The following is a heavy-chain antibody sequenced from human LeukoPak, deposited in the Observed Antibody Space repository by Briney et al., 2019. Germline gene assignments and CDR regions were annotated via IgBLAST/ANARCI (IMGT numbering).Heavy chain of an antibody. D-gene: IGHD1-1*01. CDR2: TYYRGTT. Sequence: SETLSLTCTVSGGSTSDYYWNWIRQPPGKGLEWIGYTYYRGTTNYNPSLNSRVTISLDSSKNQFSLRLNSVTAADTAIYYCARGPPRTGRERYLDYWGQGTLVSVSS. CDR3: ARGPPRTGRERYLDY. J-gene: IGHJ4*02. CDR1: GGSTSDYY. V-gene: IGHV4-59*01.